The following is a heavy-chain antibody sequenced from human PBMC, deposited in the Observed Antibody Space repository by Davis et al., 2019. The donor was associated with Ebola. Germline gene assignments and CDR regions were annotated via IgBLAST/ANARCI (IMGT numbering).Heavy chain of an antibody. J-gene: IGHJ5*02. D-gene: IGHD3-3*01. CDR3: ARERVFWSGILNWFDP. CDR1: GGSFSGYY. CDR2: INHSGST. Sequence: SETLSLTCAVYGGSFSGYYWSWIRQPPGKGLEWIGEINHSGSTNYNPSLKSRVTISVDTSKNQFSLKLSSVTAADTAVYYCARERVFWSGILNWFDPWGQGTLVTVPS. V-gene: IGHV4-34*01.